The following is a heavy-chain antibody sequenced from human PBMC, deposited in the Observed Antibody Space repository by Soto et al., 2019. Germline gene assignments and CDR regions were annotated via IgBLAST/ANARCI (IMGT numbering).Heavy chain of an antibody. J-gene: IGHJ5*02. CDR2: INHSGST. CDR3: ARGRYYDILPGYKRGDWFDP. CDR1: GGSFSGYY. V-gene: IGHV4-34*01. D-gene: IGHD3-9*01. Sequence: SETLSLTCAVYGGSFSGYYWSWIRQPPGKGLEWIGEINHSGSTNYNPSLKRRVTISVDTSKNQYSLKLSSVTAADTAVYYCARGRYYDILPGYKRGDWFDPWGQGTLVTVSS.